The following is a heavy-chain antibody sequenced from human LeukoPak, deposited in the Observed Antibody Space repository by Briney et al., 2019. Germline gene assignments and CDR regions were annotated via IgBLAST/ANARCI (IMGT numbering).Heavy chain of an antibody. CDR1: GYTLTELS. Sequence: ASVKVSCKVSGYTLTELSMHWVRQAPGKGLEWMGGFDPEDGETIYAQKFQGRVTMTEDTSTDTAYMELSSLRSEDTVVYYCATLREFQYYFDYWGQGTLVTVSS. D-gene: IGHD3-16*01. J-gene: IGHJ4*02. CDR2: FDPEDGET. CDR3: ATLREFQYYFDY. V-gene: IGHV1-24*01.